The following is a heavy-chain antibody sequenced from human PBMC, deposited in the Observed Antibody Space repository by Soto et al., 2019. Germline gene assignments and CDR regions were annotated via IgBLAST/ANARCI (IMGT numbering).Heavy chain of an antibody. J-gene: IGHJ6*02. Sequence: QVQLQESGPGLVKPSETLSLTCTVSGGSISSYYWSWIRQPPGKGLEWIGYIYYSGSTNYNPSLKSRVTISVDTSKNQFSLKLSSVTAADTAVYYCARASGYDLDDYYGMDVWGQGTTVTVSS. V-gene: IGHV4-59*01. D-gene: IGHD5-12*01. CDR1: GGSISSYY. CDR3: ARASGYDLDDYYGMDV. CDR2: IYYSGST.